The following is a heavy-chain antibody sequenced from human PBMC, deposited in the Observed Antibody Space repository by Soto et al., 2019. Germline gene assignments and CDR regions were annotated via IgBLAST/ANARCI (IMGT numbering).Heavy chain of an antibody. CDR1: GASIGSYH. J-gene: IGHJ3*02. CDR2: LYHSGTT. V-gene: IGHV4-59*01. D-gene: IGHD2-21*01. Sequence: SETLSLTCAVSGASIGSYHWSWIRQPPGKGLEWIGFLYHSGTTNYNPSLKSRVTMSADTSRSQFSLRLSSVTAADTAVYYCARAVVPHTCCAFESWGQGTMVT. CDR3: ARAVVPHTCCAFES.